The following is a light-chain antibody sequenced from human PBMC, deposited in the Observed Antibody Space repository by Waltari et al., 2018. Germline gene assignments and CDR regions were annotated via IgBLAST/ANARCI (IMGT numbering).Light chain of an antibody. CDR2: GVS. Sequence: QSALTQPPSASGSPGQSVTISCTGTSSDVGGYNYVSWYQQQPGKAPKLMIYGVSNRPSGVPDRFTGSKSVNTASLTVSGLQAEDEADYYCSSYAGSNNFVFGTGTKVTVL. V-gene: IGLV2-8*01. CDR1: SSDVGGYNY. J-gene: IGLJ1*01. CDR3: SSYAGSNNFV.